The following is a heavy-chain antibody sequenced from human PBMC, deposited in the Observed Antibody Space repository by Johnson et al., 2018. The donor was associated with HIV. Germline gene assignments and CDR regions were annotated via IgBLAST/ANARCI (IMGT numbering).Heavy chain of an antibody. Sequence: VQLVESGGGLIQPGGSLRLSCAASGFTVSSNYMTWVRQAPGKGLEWVSLIYPDGNTYYADSVTGRFTISRDNSKNTLYVQMSGLRAEDTAIYYCATGSLVVVGVDGLLQLHDAFDIWGRGTKVTVSS. CDR3: ATGSLVVVGVDGLLQLHDAFDI. J-gene: IGHJ3*02. CDR1: GFTVSSNY. V-gene: IGHV3-53*01. D-gene: IGHD2-15*01. CDR2: IYPDGNT.